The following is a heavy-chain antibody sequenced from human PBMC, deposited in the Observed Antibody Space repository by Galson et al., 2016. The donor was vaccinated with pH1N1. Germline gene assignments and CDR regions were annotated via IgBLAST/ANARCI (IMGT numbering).Heavy chain of an antibody. V-gene: IGHV5-51*03. CDR2: IYPGDSDT. J-gene: IGHJ4*02. D-gene: IGHD2-21*02. Sequence: QSGAEVKKPGESLKISCTGSGSDFSNYWIGWVRQMPGKGLEWMGIIYPGDSDTRYSPSFQGQVTISADKSIDTAFLQWNSLKASDTAMYYCARHRGGGGGDSYYCDYWGQGALVTVSS. CDR3: ARHRGGGGGDSYYCDY. CDR1: GSDFSNYW.